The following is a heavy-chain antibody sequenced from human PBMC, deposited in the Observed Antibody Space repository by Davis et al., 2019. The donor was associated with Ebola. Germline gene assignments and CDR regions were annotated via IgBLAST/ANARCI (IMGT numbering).Heavy chain of an antibody. D-gene: IGHD6-6*01. Sequence: PGGSLRLSCAASGFTFSSYSMSWVRQAPGKGLEWVSAISCSGGSTYYADPVKGRFTISRDNAKNTLYLQMNSLRAEDTAVYYCAKDLSARGGFIAARVVLDYWGQGTLVTVSS. CDR3: AKDLSARGGFIAARVVLDY. CDR1: GFTFSSYS. V-gene: IGHV3-23*01. CDR2: ISCSGGST. J-gene: IGHJ4*02.